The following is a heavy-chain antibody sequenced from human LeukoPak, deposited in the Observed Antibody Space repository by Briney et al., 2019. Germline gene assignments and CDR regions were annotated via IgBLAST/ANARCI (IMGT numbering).Heavy chain of an antibody. J-gene: IGHJ5*02. D-gene: IGHD3-22*01. V-gene: IGHV3-23*01. CDR3: AKETQHDITMIVVVITRPLNWFDP. CDR2: ISSNGGST. Sequence: GGSLRLSCAASGFTFSSYAMSWVRQAPGKGLEWVTAISSNGGSTYYANSVKGRFTISRDNSKNTLYLQMNSLRAEDTAVYYCAKETQHDITMIVVVITRPLNWFDPWGQGTLVTVSS. CDR1: GFTFSSYA.